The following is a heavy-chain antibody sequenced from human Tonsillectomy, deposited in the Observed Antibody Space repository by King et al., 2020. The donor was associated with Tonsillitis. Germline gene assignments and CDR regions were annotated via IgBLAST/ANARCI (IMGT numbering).Heavy chain of an antibody. V-gene: IGHV1-2*02. Sequence: QLVQSGAEVKKPGASVKVSCKASGYTFTGNYIHWVRQAPGQGLEWMGWINPNSGVTNYAQKFQGRVTLTRDTSISTASMELSRLKSDDTAVYYCARGGRSGSYYRFDDWGQGTLVTVSS. D-gene: IGHD1-26*01. CDR1: GYTFTGNY. CDR3: ARGGRSGSYYRFDD. J-gene: IGHJ4*02. CDR2: INPNSGVT.